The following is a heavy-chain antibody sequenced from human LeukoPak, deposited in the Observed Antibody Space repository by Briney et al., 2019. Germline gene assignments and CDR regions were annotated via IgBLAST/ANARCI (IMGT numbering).Heavy chain of an antibody. V-gene: IGHV1-69*06. J-gene: IGHJ4*02. CDR2: IIPIFGTA. D-gene: IGHD6-13*01. CDR3: ARDLYSSSWYSFDY. CDR1: GCSFSSYA. Sequence: SVKVSCKASGCSFSSYAIRWVRQAPGEGLEWMGGIIPIFGTANYAQKFQGRVTITADKSTSTAYMELSSLRSEDTAVYYCARDLYSSSWYSFDYWGQGTLVTVSS.